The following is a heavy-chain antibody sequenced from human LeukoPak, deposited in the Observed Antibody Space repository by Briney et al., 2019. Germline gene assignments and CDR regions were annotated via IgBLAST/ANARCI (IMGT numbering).Heavy chain of an antibody. CDR1: GFTFSSYS. CDR2: ISSSSNYI. V-gene: IGHV3-21*01. CDR3: AREIGGNGAFDI. Sequence: GGSLRLSCAASGFTFSSYSMNWVRQAPEKGLEWVSSISSSSNYILHADSVKGRFTISRDNAKNSLFLQMNSLRAEDTAVYYCAREIGGNGAFDIWGQGTMVTVSS. D-gene: IGHD3-16*01. J-gene: IGHJ3*02.